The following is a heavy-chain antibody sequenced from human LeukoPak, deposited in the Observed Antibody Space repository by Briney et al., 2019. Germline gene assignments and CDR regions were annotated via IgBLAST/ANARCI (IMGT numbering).Heavy chain of an antibody. CDR1: GGTFSSYA. CDR3: ATLGEGRVYYMDV. CDR2: IIPIFGTA. V-gene: IGHV1-69*05. J-gene: IGHJ6*03. Sequence: ASVKVSCKASGGTFSSYAISWVRQAPGQGLEWMGGIIPIFGTANYAQKFQGRVTITTDESTSTAYMELSSLRSEDTAVYYCATLGEGRVYYMDVWGKGTTVSVSS. D-gene: IGHD1-26*01.